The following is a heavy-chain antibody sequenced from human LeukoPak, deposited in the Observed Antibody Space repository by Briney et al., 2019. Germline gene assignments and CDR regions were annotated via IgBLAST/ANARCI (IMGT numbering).Heavy chain of an antibody. D-gene: IGHD6-13*01. CDR2: IYYSGST. CDR3: AVAAASDSFNY. J-gene: IGHJ4*02. Sequence: RPSGTLSLTCTVSGGSISSSSYYWGWIRQPPGKGLEWIGSIYYSGSTYYNPSLKSRVTISVDTSKNQFSLKLSSVTAADTAVYYCAVAAASDSFNYWGQGTLVTVSS. V-gene: IGHV4-39*01. CDR1: GGSISSSSYY.